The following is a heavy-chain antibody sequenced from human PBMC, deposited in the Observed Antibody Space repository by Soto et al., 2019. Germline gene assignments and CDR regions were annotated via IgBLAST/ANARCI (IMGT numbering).Heavy chain of an antibody. J-gene: IGHJ4*02. Sequence: PGGSLRLSCAASGFPFSSYRMNWVRQAPGKGLEWVSYISRSSSTKYYADSVKGRFTISRDNAKNSLYLQMNSLGAEDTALYYCVRDRAYSGYDNWGQGTLVTVSS. D-gene: IGHD5-12*01. CDR1: GFPFSSYR. CDR3: VRDRAYSGYDN. V-gene: IGHV3-48*01. CDR2: ISRSSSTK.